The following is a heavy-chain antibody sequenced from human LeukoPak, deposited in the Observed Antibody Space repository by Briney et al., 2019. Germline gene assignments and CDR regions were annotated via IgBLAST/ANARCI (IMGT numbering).Heavy chain of an antibody. CDR3: ASRRSSGWYGGFFDY. V-gene: IGHV1-69*04. Sequence: ASVKVSCKASGYTFTSYAISWVRQAPGQGLEWMGRIIPILGIANYAQKFQGRVTITADKSTSTAYMELSSLRSEDTAVYYCASRRSSGWYGGFFDYWGQGTLVTVSS. J-gene: IGHJ4*02. CDR1: GYTFTSYA. CDR2: IIPILGIA. D-gene: IGHD6-19*01.